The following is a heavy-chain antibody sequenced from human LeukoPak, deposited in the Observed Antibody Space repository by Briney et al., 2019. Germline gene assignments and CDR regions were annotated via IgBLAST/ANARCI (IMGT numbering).Heavy chain of an antibody. D-gene: IGHD6-19*01. V-gene: IGHV1-2*02. CDR2: INPNSGGT. Sequence: GASVKVSCNTFGYTFTGYYMHWVRQAPGQGLEWMGWINPNSGGTNYAQKFQGRVTMTRDTSISTAYMEVSRLRSNDTAVYYCARASISVAGPALIDYWGQGTLVTVSS. CDR3: ARASISVAGPALIDY. J-gene: IGHJ4*02. CDR1: GYTFTGYY.